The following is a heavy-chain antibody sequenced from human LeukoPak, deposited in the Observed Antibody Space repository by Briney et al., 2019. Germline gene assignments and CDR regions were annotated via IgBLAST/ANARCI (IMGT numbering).Heavy chain of an antibody. V-gene: IGHV3-21*04. CDR3: AREGYYYDSSGYYEFFDY. CDR1: GFTFSSYS. CDR2: ISSSSSYI. D-gene: IGHD3-22*01. Sequence: GGSLRLSCAASGFTFSSYSMNWVRQAPGKGLEWVSSISSSSSYIYYADSVKGRFTISRDNAKNSLYLQMNSLRAEDTAVYYCAREGYYYDSSGYYEFFDYWGQGTLVTVSS. J-gene: IGHJ4*02.